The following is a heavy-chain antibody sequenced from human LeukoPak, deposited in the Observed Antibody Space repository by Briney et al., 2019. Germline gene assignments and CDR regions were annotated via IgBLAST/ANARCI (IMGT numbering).Heavy chain of an antibody. CDR1: GFTFSSYW. J-gene: IGHJ3*02. D-gene: IGHD7-27*01. CDR2: IKQGGSER. Sequence: GGSLRLSCAASGFTFSSYWMTWVRQAPGKGREWVANIKQGGSERYYVDSMKGRFTISRDNAKNSLYLQMNSLRAEDTAVYYCARAKLGSTFFDTWGQGTMITVSS. V-gene: IGHV3-7*04. CDR3: ARAKLGSTFFDT.